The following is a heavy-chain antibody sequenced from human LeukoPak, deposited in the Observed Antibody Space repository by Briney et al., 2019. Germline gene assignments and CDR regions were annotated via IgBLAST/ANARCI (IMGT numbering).Heavy chain of an antibody. D-gene: IGHD3-3*01. CDR3: ARGPITIFTRAAYYYYYGMDV. J-gene: IGHJ6*02. Sequence: SETLSLTCTVSGGSISSYYWSWIRQPPGKGLEWIGYIYYSGSTNYNPSLKSRVTISVDTSKNQFSLKLSSVTAADTAVYYCARGPITIFTRAAYYYYYGMDVWGQGTTVTVSS. V-gene: IGHV4-59*12. CDR1: GGSISSYY. CDR2: IYYSGST.